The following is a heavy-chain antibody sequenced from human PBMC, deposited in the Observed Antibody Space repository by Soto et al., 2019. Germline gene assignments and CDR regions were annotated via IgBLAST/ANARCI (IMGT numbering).Heavy chain of an antibody. V-gene: IGHV3-23*01. D-gene: IGHD3-10*01. CDR3: AKEGLWFGELLYFDY. Sequence: EVQLLESGGGLVQPGGSLRLSCAASGFTFSSYAMSWFRQAPGKGLEWVSAISGSGGSTYYADSVKVRFTISRDNSKNTLYLQMNSLRAEDTAVYYCAKEGLWFGELLYFDYWGQGTLVTVSS. J-gene: IGHJ4*02. CDR1: GFTFSSYA. CDR2: ISGSGGST.